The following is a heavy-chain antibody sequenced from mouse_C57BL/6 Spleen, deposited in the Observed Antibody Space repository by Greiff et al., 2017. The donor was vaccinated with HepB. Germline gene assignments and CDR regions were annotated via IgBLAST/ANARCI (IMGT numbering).Heavy chain of an antibody. V-gene: IGHV1-69*01. D-gene: IGHD1-1*01. CDR3: ARRGDSSYLDY. CDR2: IDPSDSYT. CDR1: GYTFTSYW. J-gene: IGHJ2*01. Sequence: VKLMESGAELVMPGASVKLSCKASGYTFTSYWMHWVKQRPGQGLEWIGEIDPSDSYTNYNQKFKGKSTLTVDKSSSTAYMQLSSLTSEDSAVYYCARRGDSSYLDYWGQGTTLTVSS.